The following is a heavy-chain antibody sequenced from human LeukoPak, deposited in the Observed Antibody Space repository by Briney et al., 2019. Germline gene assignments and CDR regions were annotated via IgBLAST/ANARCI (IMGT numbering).Heavy chain of an antibody. CDR2: INPSGGST. Sequence: DSVKVSCKASGYTFNSYYMHWVRQAPGQGPEWMGIINPSGGSTSHAQKFQGRVTMTRDTSTSTVYMELSSLRSEDTAVYYCARAGDTAMVIEYWGQGTLVTISS. V-gene: IGHV1-46*02. D-gene: IGHD5-18*01. CDR3: ARAGDTAMVIEY. J-gene: IGHJ4*02. CDR1: GYTFNSYY.